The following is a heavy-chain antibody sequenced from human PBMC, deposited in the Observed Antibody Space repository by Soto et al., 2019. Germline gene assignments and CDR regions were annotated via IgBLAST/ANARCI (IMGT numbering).Heavy chain of an antibody. CDR3: AKETDPRCCYGVDY. CDR2: IQGRDDTT. D-gene: IGHD2-2*01. J-gene: IGHJ4*02. V-gene: IGHV3-23*01. Sequence: EVQLLESGGGLVQPGGSPTLSCAASGFTFSTYAMGWVRQAPGKGLEWVSTIQGRDDTTFYADSVRGRFTISRDNSKNTMSWQMNTLRGDDTAVYYCAKETDPRCCYGVDYWGQGALVTVSS. CDR1: GFTFSTYA.